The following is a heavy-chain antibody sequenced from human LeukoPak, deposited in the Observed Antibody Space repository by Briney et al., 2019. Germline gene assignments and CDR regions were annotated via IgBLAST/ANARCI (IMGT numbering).Heavy chain of an antibody. V-gene: IGHV3-66*02. Sequence: GGSLRLSCAASGFTVSSNYMSWVRPAPGKGLEWVSVIYSGGSTYYADSVKGRFTISRDNSKNTLYLQMNSLRAEDTAVYYCAGEGGAYGDYLIGYWGQGTLVTVSS. D-gene: IGHD4-17*01. CDR1: GFTVSSNY. J-gene: IGHJ4*02. CDR2: IYSGGST. CDR3: AGEGGAYGDYLIGY.